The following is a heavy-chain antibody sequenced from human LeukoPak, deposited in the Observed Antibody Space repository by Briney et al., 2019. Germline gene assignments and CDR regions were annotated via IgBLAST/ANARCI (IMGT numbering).Heavy chain of an antibody. CDR3: AKDHCSGFPGCFYFDL. CDR2: IWYDGSNK. D-gene: IGHD2-15*01. Sequence: GRSLTLSCTGSGFTFNFYGLHWVRQAPGKGLEWVAGIWYDGSNKFYAESVKGRFVISRDNSNSTMFLQMNSVRVEDTAIYYCAKDHCSGFPGCFYFDLWGRGALVTASS. V-gene: IGHV3-33*06. J-gene: IGHJ2*01. CDR1: GFTFNFYG.